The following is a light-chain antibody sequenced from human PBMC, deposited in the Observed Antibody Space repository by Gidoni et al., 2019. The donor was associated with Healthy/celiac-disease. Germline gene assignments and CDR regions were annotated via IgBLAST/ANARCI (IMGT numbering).Light chain of an antibody. CDR1: QSVSSN. CDR2: GAS. Sequence: IVMTQSPATLSVSPGERATLSGRASQSVSSNLAWYQQKPGQAPRLLIYGASTRATGIPTRFSGSGSGTEFTLTISSLKSEDFAVYYCQQYNNWPTCGRGTKVEIK. J-gene: IGKJ4*01. V-gene: IGKV3-15*01. CDR3: QQYNNWPT.